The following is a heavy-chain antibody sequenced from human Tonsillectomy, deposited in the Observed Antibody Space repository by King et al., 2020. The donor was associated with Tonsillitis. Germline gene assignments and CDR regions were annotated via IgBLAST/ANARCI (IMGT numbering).Heavy chain of an antibody. CDR3: ARDPTDYYGSGSYYNYNYGMDV. V-gene: IGHV3-11*06. CDR1: GFTFSDYY. D-gene: IGHD3-10*01. CDR2: ISSSSSYT. Sequence: QLVQSGGGLVKPGGSLRLSCAASGFTFSDYYMSWIRQAPGKGLEWVSYISSSSSYTNYADSVKGRFTISRDNAKNSLYLQMNSLRAEDTAVYYCARDPTDYYGSGSYYNYNYGMDVWGQGTTVTVSS. J-gene: IGHJ6*02.